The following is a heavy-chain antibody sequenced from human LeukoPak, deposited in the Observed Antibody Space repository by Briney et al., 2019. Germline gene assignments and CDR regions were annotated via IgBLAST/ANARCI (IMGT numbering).Heavy chain of an antibody. CDR1: GFTFSSYW. J-gene: IGHJ4*02. CDR2: IKQDGSEK. CDR3: ARYVSSSWYVRY. D-gene: IGHD6-13*01. Sequence: GGSLRLSCAASGFTFSSYWMSWVRQAPGKRLEWVANIKQDGSEKYYVDSVKGRFTISRDNAKNSLYLQMNSLRAEDTAVYYCARYVSSSWYVRYWGQGTLVTVPS. V-gene: IGHV3-7*01.